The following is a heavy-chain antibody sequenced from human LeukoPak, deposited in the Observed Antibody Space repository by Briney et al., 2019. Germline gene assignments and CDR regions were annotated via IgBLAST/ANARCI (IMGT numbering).Heavy chain of an antibody. D-gene: IGHD2-21*01. CDR1: GGSISSYY. V-gene: IGHV4-59*08. J-gene: IGHJ4*02. CDR2: IYYSGSI. CDR3: ARHYSYEFDY. Sequence: SETLSLTCTVSGGSISSYYWSWIRQPPGKGLEWIGYIYYSGSINYNPSLKSRVTISLDTSKNQFALKLSSVTAADTAVYYCARHYSYEFDYWGQGTLVTVSS.